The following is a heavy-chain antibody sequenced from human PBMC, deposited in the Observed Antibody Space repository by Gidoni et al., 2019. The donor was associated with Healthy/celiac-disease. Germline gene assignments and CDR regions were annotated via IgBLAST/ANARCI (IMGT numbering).Heavy chain of an antibody. CDR1: GGSISSGDYY. J-gene: IGHJ5*02. CDR3: ARDREGGYGDYSWFDP. Sequence: QVQLQESGPGLVKPSQTLSLTCTVSGGSISSGDYYWSWIRQPPGKGLEWIGYIYYSGSTYYNPSLKSRVTISVDTSKNQFSLKLSSVTAADTAVYYCARDREGGYGDYSWFDPWGQGTLVTVSS. CDR2: IYYSGST. D-gene: IGHD4-17*01. V-gene: IGHV4-30-4*01.